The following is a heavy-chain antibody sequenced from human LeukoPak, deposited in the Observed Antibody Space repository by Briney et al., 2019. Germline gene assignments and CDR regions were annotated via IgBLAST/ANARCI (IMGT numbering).Heavy chain of an antibody. V-gene: IGHV3-15*01. D-gene: IGHD3-16*01. CDR1: GFIFSKDW. Sequence: GGSLRLSCAASGFIFSKDWMAWVRQAPGKGLEWVGHIKTKAEDGTTDYAAPVKVRFTISRDDAKSTLYLHMNSLNTEDTAVYFCTSALNLVLGELFGYGGQGTLVTVSS. CDR2: IKTKAEDGTT. J-gene: IGHJ4*02. CDR3: TSALNLVLGELFGY.